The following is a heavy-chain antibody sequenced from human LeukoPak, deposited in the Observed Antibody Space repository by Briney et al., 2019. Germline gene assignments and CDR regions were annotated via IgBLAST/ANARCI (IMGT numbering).Heavy chain of an antibody. J-gene: IGHJ2*01. CDR3: ARTRPHYDFWNGRNYWYFDL. CDR2: IYTSGST. CDR1: GGSISSYY. D-gene: IGHD3-3*01. Sequence: SETLSLTCTVSGGSISSYYWSWIRQPAGKGLEWIGRIYTSGSTNYNPSLKSRVTMSVDTSKNQFSLKLSSVTAADTAVYYCARTRPHYDFWNGRNYWYFDLWGRGTLVTVSS. V-gene: IGHV4-4*07.